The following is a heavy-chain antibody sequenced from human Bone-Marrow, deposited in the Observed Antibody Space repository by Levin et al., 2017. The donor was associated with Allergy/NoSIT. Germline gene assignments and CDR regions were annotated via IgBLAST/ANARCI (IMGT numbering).Heavy chain of an antibody. Sequence: GESLKISCAASGFTVSRNYMSWVRQAPGKGPEWVSIMFSGGSTYYADSVKGRFTISRDNSQNMVYLQMNSLRAEDTAVYYCATGMYYYESSGYPLGYWGQGTLATVSS. CDR3: ATGMYYYESSGYPLGY. D-gene: IGHD3-22*01. V-gene: IGHV3-66*01. CDR1: GFTVSRNY. CDR2: MFSGGST. J-gene: IGHJ4*02.